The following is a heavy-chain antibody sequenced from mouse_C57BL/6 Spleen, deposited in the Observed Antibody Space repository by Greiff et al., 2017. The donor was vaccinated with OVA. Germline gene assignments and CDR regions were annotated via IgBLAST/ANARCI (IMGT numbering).Heavy chain of an antibody. J-gene: IGHJ1*03. V-gene: IGHV1-55*01. CDR2: IYPGSGST. CDR1: GYTFTSYW. Sequence: QVQLQQPGAELVKPGASVKMSCKASGYTFTSYWITWVKQRPGQGLEWIGDIYPGSGSTNYNEKFKSKATLTVDTSSCTAYMQLSSLTSEDSAVYYCANYCSSDWYFDVWGTGTTVTVSS. D-gene: IGHD1-1*01. CDR3: ANYCSSDWYFDV.